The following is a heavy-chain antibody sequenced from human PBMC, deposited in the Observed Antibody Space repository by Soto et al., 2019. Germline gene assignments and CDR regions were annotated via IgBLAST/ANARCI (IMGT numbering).Heavy chain of an antibody. V-gene: IGHV4-59*08. D-gene: IGHD6-13*01. Sequence: SETLSLTCTVSGGSISSYYWSWIRQPPGKGLEWIGYIYYSGSTNYNPSLKSRVTISVDTSKNQFSLKLSSVTAADTAVYYCARGADRSSSWYWINWFDPWGQGTLVTVSS. CDR2: IYYSGST. J-gene: IGHJ5*02. CDR1: GGSISSYY. CDR3: ARGADRSSSWYWINWFDP.